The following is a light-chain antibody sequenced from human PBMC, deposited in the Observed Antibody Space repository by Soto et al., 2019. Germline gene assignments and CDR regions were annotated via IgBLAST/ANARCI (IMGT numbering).Light chain of an antibody. V-gene: IGKV3-15*01. CDR3: QQYNNWPLT. J-gene: IGKJ4*01. Sequence: ETVMTQSPATLSVSPGERATLSCRAGQSISNNLAWYQQNPGQAPRLLIHGATTRATGIPSRFSGSGSGTEFTLTISSLQSEDFAVYSCQQYNNWPLTFGGGAKVEIK. CDR1: QSISNN. CDR2: GAT.